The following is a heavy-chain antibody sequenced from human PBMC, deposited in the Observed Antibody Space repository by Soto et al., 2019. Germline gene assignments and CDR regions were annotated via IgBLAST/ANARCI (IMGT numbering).Heavy chain of an antibody. V-gene: IGHV3-48*02. Sequence: PGGSLRLSCASSGFTFSTYTMNWVRQAPGKGLEWVSYISRTSSTIYYADSVKGRFTISRDNAKNSLYLQIYSLRDEDTAVYYCARDHPHYGANRDAFDIWGQGTMVTVSS. D-gene: IGHD4-17*01. CDR3: ARDHPHYGANRDAFDI. CDR2: ISRTSSTI. J-gene: IGHJ3*02. CDR1: GFTFSTYT.